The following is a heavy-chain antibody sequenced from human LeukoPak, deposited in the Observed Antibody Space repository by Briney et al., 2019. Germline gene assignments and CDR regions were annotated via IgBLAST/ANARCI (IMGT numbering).Heavy chain of an antibody. V-gene: IGHV1-69*05. CDR2: IIPMFGTP. D-gene: IGHD4-11*01. CDR1: GGSFRRSA. CDR3: TKTSQSPVTPGAFDI. J-gene: IGHJ3*02. Sequence: ASVKVSCKASGGSFRRSAISWMRQTPGQGLEWMGGIIPMFGTPNYAQKFRGRVSMTTEESTSTAYMELSSLTSEDTAVYYCTKTSQSPVTPGAFDIWGQGTMVTVSS.